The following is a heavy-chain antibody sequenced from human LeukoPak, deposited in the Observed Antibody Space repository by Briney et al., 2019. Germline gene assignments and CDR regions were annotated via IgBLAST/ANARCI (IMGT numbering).Heavy chain of an antibody. V-gene: IGHV1-46*01. CDR2: IYPRDGST. J-gene: IGHJ4*02. Sequence: ASVKVSCKASGYTFTSNYIHWVRQAPGQGLEWMGMIYPRDGSTSYAQKFQGRVTVTRDTSTSTVHMELSGLRSEDTAVYYCARDQEGFDCWGQGTLVTVSS. CDR3: ARDQEGFDC. CDR1: GYTFTSNY.